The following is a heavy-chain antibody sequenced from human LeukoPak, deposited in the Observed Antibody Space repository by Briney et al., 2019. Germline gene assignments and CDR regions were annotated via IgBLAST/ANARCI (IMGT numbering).Heavy chain of an antibody. Sequence: RASVKVSCKASGGTFSSYAISWVRQAPGQGLEWMGGIVPIFGTANYAQKFQGRVTITADESTSAAYMELSSLRSEDTAVYYCARLSSAGDDYFYGMDVWGQGTTVTVSS. D-gene: IGHD6-25*01. V-gene: IGHV1-69*13. CDR1: GGTFSSYA. J-gene: IGHJ6*02. CDR3: ARLSSAGDDYFYGMDV. CDR2: IVPIFGTA.